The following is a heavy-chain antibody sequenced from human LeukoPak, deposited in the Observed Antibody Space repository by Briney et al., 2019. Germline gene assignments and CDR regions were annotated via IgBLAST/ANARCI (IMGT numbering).Heavy chain of an antibody. V-gene: IGHV3-7*01. D-gene: IGHD6-19*01. Sequence: PGGSLRLSCAASGFTFSSYWMSWVRQAPGKGLEWVANIKQDGSEKYYVDSVKGRFTISRDNAKNSLYLQMNSLRAEDTAVYYCARDSYSSGWYKAPPPLYVDYWGQGTLVTVSS. CDR3: ARDSYSSGWYKAPPPLYVDY. J-gene: IGHJ4*02. CDR2: IKQDGSEK. CDR1: GFTFSSYW.